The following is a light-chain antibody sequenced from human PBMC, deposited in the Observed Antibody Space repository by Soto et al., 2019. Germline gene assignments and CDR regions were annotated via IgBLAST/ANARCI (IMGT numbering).Light chain of an antibody. CDR3: SAWDDTMRNFI. J-gene: IGLJ2*01. V-gene: IGLV1-44*01. CDR2: NFD. CDR1: SSNIGSKT. Sequence: QSVLTQPPSASGTPGQRVTISCSGGSSNIGSKTLSWYQQVSGTAPKLLIYNFDQRPSGVPDRFSGSKSGTSASLAISGLQSEDEADYFCSAWDDTMRNFIFGGGTKLTVL.